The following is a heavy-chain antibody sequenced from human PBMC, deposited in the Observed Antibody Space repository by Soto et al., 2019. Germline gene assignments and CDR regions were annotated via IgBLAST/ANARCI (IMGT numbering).Heavy chain of an antibody. CDR2: IGGRGRDT. D-gene: IGHD1-26*01. V-gene: IGHV3-23*01. J-gene: IGHJ3*01. Sequence: EVQLLESGGGLVQPGGSLRLSCAASGFTFSSHAMGWVRQAPGKGLEWVSAIGGRGRDTYYADSMKGRFTISRDNSKNTLSLQMNILRAEDTAVYYCAILGGTYYAFDVWGQGTLVTVS. CDR3: AILGGTYYAFDV. CDR1: GFTFSSHA.